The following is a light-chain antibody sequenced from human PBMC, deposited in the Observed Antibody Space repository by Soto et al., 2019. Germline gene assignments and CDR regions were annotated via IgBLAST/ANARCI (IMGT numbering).Light chain of an antibody. CDR1: QKISSTV. V-gene: IGKV3-20*01. J-gene: IGKJ1*01. CDR3: QQCGGSPT. Sequence: EVMLTLSAGIVSLSPEERASLYFRASQKISSTVLAWYQQKPGQAPRLLIYGASSRTTGIPDRFSGSGSGTDFTLTISRLEPEDFAMYYCQQCGGSPTFGQGTKV. CDR2: GAS.